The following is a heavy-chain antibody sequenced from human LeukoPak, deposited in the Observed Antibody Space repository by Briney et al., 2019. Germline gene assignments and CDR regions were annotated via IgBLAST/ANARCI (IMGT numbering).Heavy chain of an antibody. J-gene: IGHJ5*02. V-gene: IGHV1-2*02. CDR2: INPNSGGT. CDR3: ARDPHYYDSSGYYLP. Sequence: ASVKVSCKASGYTFTGYYMHWVRQAPGQGLEWMGWINPNSGGTNYAQKFQGRVTMTRDTSISTAYMELSRLRSDDMAVYYCARDPHYYDSSGYYLPWGQGTLVTVSS. CDR1: GYTFTGYY. D-gene: IGHD3-22*01.